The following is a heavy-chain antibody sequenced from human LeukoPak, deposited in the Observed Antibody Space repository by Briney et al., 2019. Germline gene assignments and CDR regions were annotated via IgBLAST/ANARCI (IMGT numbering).Heavy chain of an antibody. V-gene: IGHV3-48*03. Sequence: GGSLRLSCADSGFTFSNYEMVWVRQAPGKGLEWVSYISCTGRNMYYADSVKGRFTISRDNAKKSLYLQMNSLRAEDTAVYYCARLSRATPDYWGQGTLVTVSS. CDR3: ARLSRATPDY. CDR2: ISCTGRNM. J-gene: IGHJ4*02. CDR1: GFTFSNYE.